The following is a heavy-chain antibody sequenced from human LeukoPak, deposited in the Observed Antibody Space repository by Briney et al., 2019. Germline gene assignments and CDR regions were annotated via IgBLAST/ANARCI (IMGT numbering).Heavy chain of an antibody. V-gene: IGHV4-61*02. D-gene: IGHD4-17*01. J-gene: IGHJ3*02. CDR3: ARDPAYGDYGIAFDI. Sequence: PSQTLSLTCTVSGSSISSGSYYWSWIRQPAGKGLEWIGRIYTSGSTNYNPSLKSRVTISVDTSKNQFSLKLSSVTAADTAVYYCARDPAYGDYGIAFDIWGQGTMVTVSS. CDR2: IYTSGST. CDR1: GSSISSGSYY.